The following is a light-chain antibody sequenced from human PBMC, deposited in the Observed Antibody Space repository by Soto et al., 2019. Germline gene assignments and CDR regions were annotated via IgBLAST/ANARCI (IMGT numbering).Light chain of an antibody. CDR2: GAS. J-gene: IGKJ4*01. CDR1: QGVSSN. Sequence: EIVMTQSPATLPVSQGERATLSCRASQGVSSNVAWYQQKPGQAPRFLIYGASTRATGIPARFSGSGSGTEFTLTISSLQSEDFAVYYCQQYDNWPLTFGGGTKVDIK. V-gene: IGKV3-15*01. CDR3: QQYDNWPLT.